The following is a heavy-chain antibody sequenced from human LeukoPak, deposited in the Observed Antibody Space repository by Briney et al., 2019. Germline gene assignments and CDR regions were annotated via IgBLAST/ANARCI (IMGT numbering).Heavy chain of an antibody. D-gene: IGHD4-17*01. J-gene: IGHJ3*02. CDR1: GSSISSNY. Sequence: SETLSLTCSVSGSSISSNYWSWIRQPPGKGLEWIGYIFHTGRTDYNPSLKSRVTISIDTSRNQFSLRLSSVTAANTAVYYCARDLVTVTKGFDIWGQGTMVSVSS. CDR2: IFHTGRT. CDR3: ARDLVTVTKGFDI. V-gene: IGHV4-59*01.